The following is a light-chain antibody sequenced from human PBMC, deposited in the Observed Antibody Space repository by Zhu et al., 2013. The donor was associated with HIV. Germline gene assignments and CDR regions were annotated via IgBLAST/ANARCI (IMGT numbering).Light chain of an antibody. Sequence: IQMTQSPSTLSASVGDRVTITCRASQNIDDWVAWFQQKPGKAPKLLIHGASSLMSGVPSRFSGSGSATEFTLTVSSLQADDSATYYCQQYDTYWTFGQGTKVEIK. CDR3: QQYDTYWT. CDR2: GAS. J-gene: IGKJ1*01. V-gene: IGKV1-5*01. CDR1: QNIDDW.